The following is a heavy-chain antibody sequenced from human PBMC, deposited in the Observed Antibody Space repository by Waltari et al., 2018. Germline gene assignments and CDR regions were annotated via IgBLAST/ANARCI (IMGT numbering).Heavy chain of an antibody. CDR3: ARDEGQWLEYFQY. CDR2: IHSTASA. CDR1: SGSIRNNY. J-gene: IGHJ1*01. V-gene: IGHV4-4*07. Sequence: QVQLQESGQGRVKPSETLSLTCTVYSGSIRNNYWRWSRQSAGKGLEWKGRIHSTASATYSPSLKSRVTLSVDTSKNQFSLELDSVTAADTAMYYCARDEGQWLEYFQYWGQGTLVTVSS. D-gene: IGHD6-19*01.